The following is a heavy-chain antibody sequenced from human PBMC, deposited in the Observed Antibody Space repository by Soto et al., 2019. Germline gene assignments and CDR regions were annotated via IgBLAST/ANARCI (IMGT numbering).Heavy chain of an antibody. V-gene: IGHV4-34*02. Sequence: QVQLQQWGAGLLKPSETLSLTCAVSGEPFTDHFCTWIRQAPGQGLEWIGEINHGGRTYFNPSLKSRVTLSVDTSKNQFSLVLVSLTAADTGVYYCARGRVTNYYFYGADVWGHGTTVTVSS. CDR2: INHGGRT. D-gene: IGHD2-8*01. CDR3: ARGRVTNYYFYGADV. J-gene: IGHJ6*02. CDR1: GEPFTDHF.